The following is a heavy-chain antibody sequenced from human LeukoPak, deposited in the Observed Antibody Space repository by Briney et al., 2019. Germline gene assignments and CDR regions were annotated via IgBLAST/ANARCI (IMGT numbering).Heavy chain of an antibody. CDR2: IYPGDSDT. D-gene: IGHD6-19*01. V-gene: IGHV5-51*01. CDR1: GYSFTTYW. CDR3: ARKVYGECSSGCWWFDP. Sequence: GESLKISCKGSGYSFTTYWIGWVRQMPGKGLEWMGIIYPGDSDTRYSPSFQGQVTISADKSISTAYLQWSTLKASDTAMYYCARKVYGECSSGCWWFDPWGQGTLVTVSS. J-gene: IGHJ5*02.